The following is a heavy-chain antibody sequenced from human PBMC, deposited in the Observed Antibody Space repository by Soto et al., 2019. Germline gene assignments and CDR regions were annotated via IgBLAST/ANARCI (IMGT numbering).Heavy chain of an antibody. CDR2: IYYSGST. D-gene: IGHD1-1*01. V-gene: IGHV4-59*01. CDR3: ASRRWNDDDPFDY. J-gene: IGHJ4*02. Sequence: SETLSLTCTVSGGSSSSYYWSWIRQPPGKGLEWIGYIYYSGSTNYNPSLKSRVTISVDTSKNQFSLKLSSVTAADTAVYYCASRRWNDDDPFDYWGQGTLVTVSS. CDR1: GGSSSSYY.